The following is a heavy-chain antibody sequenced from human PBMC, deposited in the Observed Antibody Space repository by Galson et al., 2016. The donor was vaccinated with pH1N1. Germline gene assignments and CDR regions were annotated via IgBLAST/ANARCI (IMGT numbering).Heavy chain of an antibody. J-gene: IGHJ3*01. Sequence: SETLSLTCAVYGGSFRGYYWSWIRQSPEKGLEWIGEINHGGSTNYNPSLEGRAALSLDTSKNQFSLRLMAVTAADTAVYSCARHSTSGFPTIEVAARRRPFDVWGQGTLVTVSS. CDR2: INHGGST. D-gene: IGHD6-19*01. V-gene: IGHV4-34*01. CDR1: GGSFRGYY. CDR3: ARHSTSGFPTIEVAARRRPFDV.